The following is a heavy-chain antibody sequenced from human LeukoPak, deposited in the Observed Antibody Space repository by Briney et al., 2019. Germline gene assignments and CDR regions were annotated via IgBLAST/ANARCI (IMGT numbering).Heavy chain of an antibody. Sequence: PGGSLRLSCAASGLSVSDSYMSWVRQAPGKGLEWVSVLYSGGHTYYAASVRGRFTISRDHSKNTLYLQMNSLRVEDTAIYYCARDGDGFDLWGQGTMVTVSS. CDR3: ARDGDGFDL. CDR2: LYSGGHT. CDR1: GLSVSDSY. V-gene: IGHV3-53*01. J-gene: IGHJ3*01.